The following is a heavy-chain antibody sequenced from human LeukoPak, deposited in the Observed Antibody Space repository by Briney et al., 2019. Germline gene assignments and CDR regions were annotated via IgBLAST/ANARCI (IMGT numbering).Heavy chain of an antibody. J-gene: IGHJ5*02. CDR3: ARVRRIVVVPAAIPDWFDP. D-gene: IGHD2-2*02. V-gene: IGHV1-18*01. CDR2: ISAYNGST. Sequence: ASVKVSCKASGYTFTSYGISWVRQAPGQGLEWMGWISAYNGSTNYAQKPQGRVTMTTDTSTSTAYMELRSLRSDDTAVYYCARVRRIVVVPAAIPDWFDPWGQGTLVTVSS. CDR1: GYTFTSYG.